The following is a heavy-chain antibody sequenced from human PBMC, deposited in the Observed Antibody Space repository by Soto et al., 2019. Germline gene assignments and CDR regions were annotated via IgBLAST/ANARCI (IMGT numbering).Heavy chain of an antibody. Sequence: PGGSLRLSCAASGFTFSSYGMHWVRQAPGKGLEWVAVISYDGSNKYYADSVKGRFTISRDNSKNTLYLQMNSLRAEDTAVYYCAKDRDSLIVATSFDYWGQGTLVTVSS. CDR1: GFTFSSYG. CDR3: AKDRDSLIVATSFDY. V-gene: IGHV3-30*18. D-gene: IGHD5-12*01. J-gene: IGHJ4*02. CDR2: ISYDGSNK.